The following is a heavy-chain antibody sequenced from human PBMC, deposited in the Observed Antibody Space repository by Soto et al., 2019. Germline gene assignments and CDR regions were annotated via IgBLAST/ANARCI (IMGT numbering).Heavy chain of an antibody. CDR3: ARDGYGGNSYYYYCLCG. Sequence: ASVKVSCKASGYTFTGYYMHWVRQAPGQGLEWMGWINPNSGGTNYAQKFQGWVTMTRDTSISAAYMDLSRLRSDDTAVYYCARDGYGGNSYYYYCLCGCGRGSTF. J-gene: IGHJ6*04. D-gene: IGHD4-17*01. V-gene: IGHV1-2*04. CDR2: INPNSGGT. CDR1: GYTFTGYY.